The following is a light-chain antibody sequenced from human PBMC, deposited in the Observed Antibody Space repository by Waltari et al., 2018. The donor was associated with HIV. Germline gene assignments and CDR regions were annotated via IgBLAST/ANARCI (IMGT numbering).Light chain of an antibody. CDR3: QKTFTIPRT. J-gene: IGKJ1*01. V-gene: IGKV1-39*01. CDR1: QIIPTY. Sequence: DIQITQSPSSLATFVLSPVTITCLSCQIIPTYLNWHKQRPGKAPRLLNVADSTSQDGVPSRFSGSGSGTDLTLTISRLQPEDLATYYRQKTFTIPRTFGQGTKVEIK. CDR2: ADS.